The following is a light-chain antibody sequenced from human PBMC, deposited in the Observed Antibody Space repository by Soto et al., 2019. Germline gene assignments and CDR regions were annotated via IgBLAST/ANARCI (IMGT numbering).Light chain of an antibody. CDR3: MQGTYWPIT. J-gene: IGKJ5*01. CDR2: KVS. CDR1: QSLVYSGGNTY. Sequence: VVMTQSPLSLPVTLGQPASISCRSSQSLVYSGGNTYLNWFQQRPGQSPRRIFYKVSNRDSGVPDRFSGSGSGTDFTLKISRVAAEDVGVYYCMQGTYWPITFGQGTRLEIK. V-gene: IGKV2-30*01.